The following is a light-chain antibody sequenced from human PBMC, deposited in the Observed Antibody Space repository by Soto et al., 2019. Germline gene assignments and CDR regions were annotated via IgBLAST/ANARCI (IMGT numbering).Light chain of an antibody. CDR3: QSYDSSLSAFYV. J-gene: IGLJ1*01. V-gene: IGLV1-40*01. Sequence: QSVLTQPPSVSGAPGQRVTISCTGSSSNIGAGYDLHWYQQLPGTAPKLLIYGNSNRPSGVPDRFSGSKSGTSASLAITGLQAEDEADYYCQSYDSSLSAFYVFGTGTKVTVL. CDR1: SSNIGAGYD. CDR2: GNS.